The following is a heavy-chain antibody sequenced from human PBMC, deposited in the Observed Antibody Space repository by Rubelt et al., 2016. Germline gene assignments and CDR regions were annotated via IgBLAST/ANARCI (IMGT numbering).Heavy chain of an antibody. J-gene: IGHJ4*02. CDR2: ISSSSSTI. Sequence: PGGSLRLSCAASGFTFSSYSMNWVRQAPGKGLEWVSYISSSSSTIYYADSVKGRFTISRDNAKNSLYLQMNSLRAEDTAVYYCARELSYYDSSGFDYWGQGTLVTVSS. CDR1: GFTFSSYS. D-gene: IGHD3-22*01. V-gene: IGHV3-48*04. CDR3: ARELSYYDSSGFDY.